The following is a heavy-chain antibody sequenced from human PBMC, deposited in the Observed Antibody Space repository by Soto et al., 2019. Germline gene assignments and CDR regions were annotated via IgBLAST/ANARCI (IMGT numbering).Heavy chain of an antibody. CDR2: ISSSSSTI. CDR1: GFTFSSNW. V-gene: IGHV3-48*01. J-gene: IGHJ4*02. D-gene: IGHD3-22*01. Sequence: GGSLRLSCVGSGFTFSSNWMNWVRQAPGKGLEWVSYISSSSSTIYYADSVKGRFTISRDNAKNSLYLQMNSLRAEDTAVYYCARGLYYYDSSGYYWGQGTLVTVSS. CDR3: ARGLYYYDSSGYY.